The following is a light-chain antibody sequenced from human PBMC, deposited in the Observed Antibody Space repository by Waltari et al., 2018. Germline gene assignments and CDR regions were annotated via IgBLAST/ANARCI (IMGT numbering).Light chain of an antibody. J-gene: IGKJ4*01. Sequence: DIQMSQSPSSLSASVGDRVTITCRASQGIDSYLNLYQQKPGKAPKLLIYYGTSLSSGAPSRFSGSGSGTEFTLTINSLQPEDFATYYCQQGNSYPLTFGGGTKVEIK. CDR2: YGT. V-gene: IGKV1-17*01. CDR1: QGIDSY. CDR3: QQGNSYPLT.